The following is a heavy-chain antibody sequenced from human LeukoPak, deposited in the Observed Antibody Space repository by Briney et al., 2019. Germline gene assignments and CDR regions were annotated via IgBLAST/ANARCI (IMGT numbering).Heavy chain of an antibody. CDR2: INPNSGGT. CDR3: AREIVPSGSSLGFDY. V-gene: IGHV1-2*02. J-gene: IGHJ4*02. D-gene: IGHD1-26*01. CDR1: GYTFTGYY. Sequence: ASVKVSCRASGYTFTGYYMHWVRQAPGQGLEWMGWINPNSGGTNYAQKFQGRVTMTRGTSISTAYMELSRLRSDDTAVYYCAREIVPSGSSLGFDYWGQGTLVTVSS.